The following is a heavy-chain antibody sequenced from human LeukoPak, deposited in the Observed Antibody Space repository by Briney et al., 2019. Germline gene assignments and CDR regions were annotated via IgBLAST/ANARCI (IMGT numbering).Heavy chain of an antibody. CDR1: GYTLTELS. CDR3: ARDIYSGYDPEVQYFDP. J-gene: IGHJ5*02. V-gene: IGHV1-24*01. D-gene: IGHD5-12*01. CDR2: FDPEDGET. Sequence: AASVKVSCKVSGYTLTELSMHWVRQAPGKGLEWMGGFDPEDGETIYAQKFQGRVTMTEDTSTDTAYMELSRLRSGDTAVYYCARDIYSGYDPEVQYFDPWGQGTLVTVSS.